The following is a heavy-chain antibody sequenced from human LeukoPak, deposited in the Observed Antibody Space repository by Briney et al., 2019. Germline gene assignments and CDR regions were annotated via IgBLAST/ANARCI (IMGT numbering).Heavy chain of an antibody. CDR1: GGSIRNSNW. Sequence: SGTLSLTCDVSGGSIRNSNWWSWVRQPPGKGLEWIGEIYYSGSTNYNPSLKSRVTISVDKSKNQFSLKLSSVTAADTAVYYCARGGLGDSSSWYDLYNYYYMDVWGKGTTVTVSS. CDR3: ARGGLGDSSSWYDLYNYYYMDV. D-gene: IGHD6-13*01. CDR2: IYYSGST. V-gene: IGHV4-4*02. J-gene: IGHJ6*03.